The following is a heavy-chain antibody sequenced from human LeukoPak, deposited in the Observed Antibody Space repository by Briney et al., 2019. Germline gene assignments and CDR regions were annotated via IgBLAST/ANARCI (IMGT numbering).Heavy chain of an antibody. D-gene: IGHD3-22*01. Sequence: GGSLRLSCAASGFTFSTHGMHWVRQAPGKGLEWVAGIAYDGNNKFYADSVKGRFTISRDNSKNTLFLQMNSLRAEDTAVYYCAKDENSSGLSHWGQGTLVTVSS. CDR1: GFTFSTHG. CDR3: AKDENSSGLSH. V-gene: IGHV3-30*18. CDR2: IAYDGNNK. J-gene: IGHJ4*02.